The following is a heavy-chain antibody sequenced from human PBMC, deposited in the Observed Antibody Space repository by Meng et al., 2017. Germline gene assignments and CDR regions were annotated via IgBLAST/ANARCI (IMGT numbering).Heavy chain of an antibody. V-gene: IGHV1-8*01. D-gene: IGHD3-16*02. CDR3: ARAHYDYVWGSYRNGGFDY. J-gene: IGHJ4*02. CDR1: GYTFTSYD. CDR2: MNPNSGNT. Sequence: VQVVESGDELKEPGASVKVSSKASGYTFTSYDINWVRQATGQGLEWMGWMNPNSGNTGYAQKFQGRDTMTRNTSISTAYMELSSLRSEDTAVYYCARAHYDYVWGSYRNGGFDYWGQGTLVTVSS.